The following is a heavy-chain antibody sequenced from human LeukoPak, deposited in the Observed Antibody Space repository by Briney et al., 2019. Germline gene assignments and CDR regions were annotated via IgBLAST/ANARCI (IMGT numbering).Heavy chain of an antibody. D-gene: IGHD3-22*01. CDR3: ARDLTYYDSSGYGY. J-gene: IGHJ4*02. CDR1: GFTFSSYG. Sequence: PGRSLRLSCAASGFTFSSYGMHWVRQAPGKGMGWVAVIWYDGSNKYYADSVKGRFTITRDNSKNTLYLQMNSLRAGDTAVYYCARDLTYYDSSGYGYWGQGTLVTVSS. CDR2: IWYDGSNK. V-gene: IGHV3-33*01.